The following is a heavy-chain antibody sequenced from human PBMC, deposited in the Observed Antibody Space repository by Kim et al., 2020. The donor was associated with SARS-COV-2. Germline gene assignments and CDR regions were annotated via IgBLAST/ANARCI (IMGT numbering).Heavy chain of an antibody. Sequence: SETLSLTCTVSGGSISSYYWSWIRQPPGKGLEWIGYIYYSGSTNSNPSLKSRVTISVDTSKNQFSLKLSSVTAADTAVYYCARGIDYWGQGTLVTVSS. V-gene: IGHV4-59*01. CDR1: GGSISSYY. CDR3: ARGIDY. CDR2: IYYSGST. J-gene: IGHJ4*02.